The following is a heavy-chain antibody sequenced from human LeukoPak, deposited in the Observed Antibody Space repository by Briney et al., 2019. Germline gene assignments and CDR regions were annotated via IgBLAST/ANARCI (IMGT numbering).Heavy chain of an antibody. D-gene: IGHD3-22*01. J-gene: IGHJ3*02. CDR3: AGEDNSSGYRPFDI. CDR1: GYTFTGYY. Sequence: ASVKVSCKASGYTFTGYYIHWVRQAPGQGLEWMGRINPNNGGTNYAQKFQGRVTMTRDMSMSTAYMELSRLRSDDTAVYYCAGEDNSSGYRPFDIWGQGTMVTVPA. V-gene: IGHV1-2*06. CDR2: INPNNGGT.